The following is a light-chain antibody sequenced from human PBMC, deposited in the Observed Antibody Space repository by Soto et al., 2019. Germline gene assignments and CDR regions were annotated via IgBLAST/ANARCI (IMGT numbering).Light chain of an antibody. Sequence: DIQMTQSPSSVSASVGDRVTITCRASQDIYNWLAWYQQKPGKAPRLLIYGASSLQSGVPSRFSGSGSGTDFTLSINSLQPEDFATYYCQQANSFPWTFGRGTKVDIK. CDR2: GAS. V-gene: IGKV1D-12*01. CDR3: QQANSFPWT. CDR1: QDIYNW. J-gene: IGKJ1*01.